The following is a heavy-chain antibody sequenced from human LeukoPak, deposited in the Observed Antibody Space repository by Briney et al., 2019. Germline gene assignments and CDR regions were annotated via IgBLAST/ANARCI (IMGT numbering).Heavy chain of an antibody. D-gene: IGHD1-26*01. V-gene: IGHV3-30*02. CDR2: IRYDESNK. CDR3: AKDGSYSDFGY. CDR1: GFTFSGYG. J-gene: IGHJ4*02. Sequence: GGSLRLPCAASGFTFSGYGMHWVRQAPGKGLEWVAFIRYDESNKYYADSVKGRFTISRDISKNRLHLQMNSLRPEDTAVYYCAKDGSYSDFGYWGQGTLVTVSS.